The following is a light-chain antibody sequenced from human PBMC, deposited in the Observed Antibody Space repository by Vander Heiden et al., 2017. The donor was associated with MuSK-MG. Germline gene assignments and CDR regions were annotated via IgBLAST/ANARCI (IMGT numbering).Light chain of an antibody. CDR2: GVA. J-gene: IGKJ2*01. CDR3: HQYCSSTPFT. V-gene: IGKV3-20*01. CDR1: QRVSRSY. Sequence: EIVLTQSPGTLSFSLGETATLSCRASQRVSRSYLAWYQQKHGQAPRILIYGVASRATGIPDRFSGSGCGTDFTLTISRREPEDVAVYYCHQYCSSTPFTFGQGTRLEIK.